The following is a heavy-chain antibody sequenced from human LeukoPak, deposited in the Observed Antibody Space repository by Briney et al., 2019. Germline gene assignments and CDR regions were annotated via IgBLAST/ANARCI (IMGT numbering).Heavy chain of an antibody. CDR1: GVSISSGSYY. CDR2: IYTTGST. CDR3: ARGPTPEPYYYYYMDV. Sequence: NPSETLSLTCTVSGVSISSGSYYWSWIRQPAGKGLEWIGRIYTTGSTNYNPSLRSRVTISVDTSKSQFSLKLSSVTAADTAVYYCARGPTPEPYYYYYMDVWGKGTTVTVSS. V-gene: IGHV4-61*02. J-gene: IGHJ6*03.